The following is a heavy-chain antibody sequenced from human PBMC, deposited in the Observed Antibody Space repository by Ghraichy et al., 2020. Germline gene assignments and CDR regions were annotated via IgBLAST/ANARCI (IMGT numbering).Heavy chain of an antibody. J-gene: IGHJ4*02. V-gene: IGHV3-30*04. Sequence: GGSLRLSCAASGFTFSSYAMHWVRQAPGKGLEWVAVISYDGSNKYYADSVKGRFTISRDNSKNTLYLQMNSLRAEDTAVYYCASPAQWELTLPFDYWGQGTLVTVSS. CDR3: ASPAQWELTLPFDY. D-gene: IGHD1-26*01. CDR2: ISYDGSNK. CDR1: GFTFSSYA.